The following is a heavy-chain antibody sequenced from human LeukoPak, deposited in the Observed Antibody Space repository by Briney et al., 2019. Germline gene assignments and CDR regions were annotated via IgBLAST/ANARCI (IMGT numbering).Heavy chain of an antibody. Sequence: PGGSLRLSCAASTFTFSNYRMSWVRQAPGKGLEWVANIKQDGSEKYYADSLKGRFTMSRDNAKNTLYLQMNSLRAEDTAVYYCASLRVRLGYCSGGSCYSNDYWGQGTLVTVSS. CDR2: IKQDGSEK. CDR1: TFTFSNYR. CDR3: ASLRVRLGYCSGGSCYSNDY. D-gene: IGHD2-15*01. J-gene: IGHJ4*02. V-gene: IGHV3-7*01.